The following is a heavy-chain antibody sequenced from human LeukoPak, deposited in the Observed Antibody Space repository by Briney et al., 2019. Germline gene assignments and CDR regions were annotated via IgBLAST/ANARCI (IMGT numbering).Heavy chain of an antibody. J-gene: IGHJ5*02. CDR2: LTGSGGAA. CDR3: ANDFRYYFGSGTAS. D-gene: IGHD3-10*01. V-gene: IGHV3-23*01. Sequence: PGGSLRLSCAASGFTFSSYVMFWVREAPGKGLERVSYLTGSGGAADYADSVKGRFTTSRDNSKNTVYLQMNSLSAEDTAIYYCANDFRYYFGSGTASWGQGTLVTVSS. CDR1: GFTFSSYV.